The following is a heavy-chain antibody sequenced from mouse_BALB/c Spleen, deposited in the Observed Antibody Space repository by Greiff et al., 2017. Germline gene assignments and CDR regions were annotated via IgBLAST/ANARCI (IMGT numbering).Heavy chain of an antibody. D-gene: IGHD1-1*01. J-gene: IGHJ3*01. CDR3: VRGGTTVVEGFAY. V-gene: IGHV2-9-2*01. CDR1: GFSLTSYD. Sequence: VKLVESGPGLVAPSQSLSITCTVSGFSLTSYDISWIRQQPGKGLEWLGVIWTGGGTNYNSAFMSRLSISKDNSKSQVFLKMNSLQTDDTAIYYCVRGGTTVVEGFAYWGQGTLVTVSA. CDR2: IWTGGGT.